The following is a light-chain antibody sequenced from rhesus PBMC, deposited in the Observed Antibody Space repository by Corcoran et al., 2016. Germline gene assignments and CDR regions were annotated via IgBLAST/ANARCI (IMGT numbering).Light chain of an antibody. CDR1: ENVNNY. V-gene: IGKV1-74*01. CDR2: KAS. CDR3: QHGYGTPLT. Sequence: DIQMTQSPSSLSASVGDRVTITCRASENVNNYLNWYQQKPGKAPKVLIHKASPLHSGVPSRFSGSGSGTDYTFTISSLQPEDVATYYCQHGYGTPLTFGGGTKVELK. J-gene: IGKJ4*01.